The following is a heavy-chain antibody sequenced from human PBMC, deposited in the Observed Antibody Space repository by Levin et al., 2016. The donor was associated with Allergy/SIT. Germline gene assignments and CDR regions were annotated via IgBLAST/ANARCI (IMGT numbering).Heavy chain of an antibody. J-gene: IGHJ6*02. Sequence: VRQMPGKGLEWMGRIDPSDSYTNYSPSFQGHVTISADKSISTAYLQWSSLKASDTAMYYCARHTSIVVVPAAINDYYYYGMDVWGQETTVTVSS. D-gene: IGHD2-2*02. CDR3: ARHTSIVVVPAAINDYYYYGMDV. CDR2: IDPSDSYT. V-gene: IGHV5-10-1*01.